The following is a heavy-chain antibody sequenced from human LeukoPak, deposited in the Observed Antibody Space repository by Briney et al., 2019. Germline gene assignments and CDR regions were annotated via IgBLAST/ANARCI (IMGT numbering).Heavy chain of an antibody. CDR1: GGSISGYY. J-gene: IGHJ4*02. CDR3: ARYGSGSYHFDY. V-gene: IGHV4-59*01. CDR2: IHYSGST. Sequence: SETLSLACTVSGGSISGYYWSWIRQPPGKGLEWIGFIHYSGSTNYNPSLKSRVTISVDTSRNQFSLKLSSLTAADTAVYYCARYGSGSYHFDYWGQGTLVTVSS. D-gene: IGHD3-10*01.